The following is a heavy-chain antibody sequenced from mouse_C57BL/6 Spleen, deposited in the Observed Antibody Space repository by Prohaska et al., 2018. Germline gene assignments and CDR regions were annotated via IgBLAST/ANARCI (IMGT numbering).Heavy chain of an antibody. Sequence: EVQLVESGGGLVKPVGSLKLSCAASGFTFRDYGMHLVRQVPEKGLEWVAYISSGSSTIYYADTVKSRFTISRDNAKHTLFLQMTSLRSEDTAMYYCARPYGYYAMDYWGQGTSVTVSS. CDR1: GFTFRDYG. CDR3: ARPYGYYAMDY. J-gene: IGHJ4*01. CDR2: ISSGSSTI. D-gene: IGHD1-1*02. V-gene: IGHV5-17*01.